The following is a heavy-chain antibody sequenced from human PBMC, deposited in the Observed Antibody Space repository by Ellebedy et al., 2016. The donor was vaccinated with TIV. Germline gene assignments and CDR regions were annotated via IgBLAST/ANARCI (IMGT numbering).Heavy chain of an antibody. J-gene: IGHJ1*01. Sequence: SETLSLTCSVSGGSLTGYYWSWIRQPPGKGLEWIGYIYYSGSTNYNPSLKSRVTISVDTSKSQLSLKLSSVTAADTATYYCTRGPGRGYSFEKWGQGTLVTVSS. V-gene: IGHV4-59*12. CDR1: GGSLTGYY. D-gene: IGHD2-15*01. CDR2: IYYSGST. CDR3: TRGPGRGYSFEK.